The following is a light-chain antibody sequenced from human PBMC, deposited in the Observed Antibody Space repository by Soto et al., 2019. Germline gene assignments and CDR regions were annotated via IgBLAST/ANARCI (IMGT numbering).Light chain of an antibody. CDR3: QQYNSYSPT. Sequence: DIQMTNTPSTLSASVGDRVTITCRASQSISSWLAWYQQKPGKAPKLLIYKASSLESGVPSRFSGSGSGTEFTLTISSLQPDDFATYYCQQYNSYSPTFGQAANVDI. J-gene: IGKJ1*01. CDR2: KAS. CDR1: QSISSW. V-gene: IGKV1-5*03.